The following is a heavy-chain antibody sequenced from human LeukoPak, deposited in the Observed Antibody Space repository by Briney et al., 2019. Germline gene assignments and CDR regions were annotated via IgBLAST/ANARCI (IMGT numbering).Heavy chain of an antibody. CDR1: GGSISSSNW. CDR3: ARDSGGSYYTRNYFDY. J-gene: IGHJ4*02. CDR2: IYHSGST. D-gene: IGHD1-26*01. Sequence: SETLSLTCAVSGGSISSSNWWSWVRQPPGKGLEWIGEIYHSGSTNYNPSLKSRVTISVDKSKNQFSLKLSSVTAADTAVYYCARDSGGSYYTRNYFDYWGQGTLVTVSS. V-gene: IGHV4-4*02.